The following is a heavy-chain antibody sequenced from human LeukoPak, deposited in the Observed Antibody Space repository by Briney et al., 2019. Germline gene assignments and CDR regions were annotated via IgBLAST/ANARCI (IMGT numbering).Heavy chain of an antibody. V-gene: IGHV3-23*01. CDR3: AKSSYYDSSGYYREYYFDY. Sequence: GGSLRLSCTASGFTFSYYAMSWVRQAPGKGLEWVSGISGSGGSTYYADSVKGRFTISRDNSKNTLYLQMNSLRAEDTAVYYCAKSSYYDSSGYYREYYFDYWGPGTLVTVSS. D-gene: IGHD3-22*01. CDR2: ISGSGGST. J-gene: IGHJ4*02. CDR1: GFTFSYYA.